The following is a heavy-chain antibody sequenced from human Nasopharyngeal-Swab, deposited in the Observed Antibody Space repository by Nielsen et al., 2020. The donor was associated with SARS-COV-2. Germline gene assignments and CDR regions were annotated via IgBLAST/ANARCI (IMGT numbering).Heavy chain of an antibody. D-gene: IGHD2-2*01. CDR2: IKSKTDGGTT. V-gene: IGHV3-15*01. J-gene: IGHJ3*02. CDR1: GFTFSNAW. CDR3: TTDYTLVPAAKMSGPNDAFDI. Sequence: ETLSLTCAASGFTFSNAWMSWVRQAPGKGLEWVGRIKSKTDGGTTDYAAPVKGRFTISRDDSKNTLYLQMNSLKTEDTAVYYCTTDYTLVPAAKMSGPNDAFDIWGQGTMVTVSS.